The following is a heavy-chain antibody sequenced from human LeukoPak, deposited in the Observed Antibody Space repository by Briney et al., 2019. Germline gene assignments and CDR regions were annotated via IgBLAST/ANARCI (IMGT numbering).Heavy chain of an antibody. CDR2: INHSGST. CDR1: GGSFSGYY. D-gene: IGHD3-3*01. CDR3: ARGRGVVITGYYYYMDV. V-gene: IGHV4-34*01. J-gene: IGHJ6*03. Sequence: SETLSLTCAVYGGSFSGYYWSWIRQPPGKGLEWIGEINHSGSTNYNPSLKSRVTISVDTSKNQFSLKLSSVTAADTAVYYCARGRGVVITGYYYYMDVWGKGTTVTVSS.